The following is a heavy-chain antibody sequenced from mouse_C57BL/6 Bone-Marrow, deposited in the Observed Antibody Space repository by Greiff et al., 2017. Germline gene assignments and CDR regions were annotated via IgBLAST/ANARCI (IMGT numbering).Heavy chain of an antibody. CDR2: IDPSDSYT. Sequence: QVQLQQPGAELVKPGASVKLSCKASGYTFTSYWMQWVKQRPGQGLEWIGEIDPSDSYTNYNQKFKGKATLTVDTSSSPAYMQLSSLTSEDSAVYYCARGGNGYDGFAYWGQGTLVTVAA. CDR3: ARGGNGYDGFAY. V-gene: IGHV1-50*01. J-gene: IGHJ3*01. CDR1: GYTFTSYW. D-gene: IGHD2-2*01.